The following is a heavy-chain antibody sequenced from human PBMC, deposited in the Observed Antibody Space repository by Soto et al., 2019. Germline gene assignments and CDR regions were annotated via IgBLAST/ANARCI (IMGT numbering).Heavy chain of an antibody. J-gene: IGHJ2*01. CDR3: ARCYCSVGSCYTCWHFDL. CDR2: IGPYNGNT. D-gene: IGHD2-15*01. V-gene: IGHV1-18*01. Sequence: QVQLVLSGAEVKKPGASVKVSCKASGYTFNNYGISWVRQAPGQGLEWMGWIGPYNGNTDHAQNFQGRVTMTTDTSTNTAYMELRSLRSDDTALYYCARCYCSVGSCYTCWHFDLWGRGTLVTVSS. CDR1: GYTFNNYG.